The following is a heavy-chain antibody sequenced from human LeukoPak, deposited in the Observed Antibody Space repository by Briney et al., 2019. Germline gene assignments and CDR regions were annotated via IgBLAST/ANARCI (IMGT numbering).Heavy chain of an antibody. Sequence: GGSLRLSCAASGFTFSSYAMSWVRQAPGKGLEWVSTISDSGGSTYYVDSVKGRFTISRDNSKNTLYLQMNSLRAEDTAVYYCAIDRLMGSSWYYLDYWGQGTLVTVSS. D-gene: IGHD6-13*01. V-gene: IGHV3-23*01. CDR2: ISDSGGST. CDR1: GFTFSSYA. J-gene: IGHJ4*02. CDR3: AIDRLMGSSWYYLDY.